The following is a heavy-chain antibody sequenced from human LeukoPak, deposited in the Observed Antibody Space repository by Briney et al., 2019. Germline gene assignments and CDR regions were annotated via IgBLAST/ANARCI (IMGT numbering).Heavy chain of an antibody. CDR3: ASGPGSYYPSVDY. J-gene: IGHJ4*02. D-gene: IGHD3-10*01. CDR2: INPNSGGT. CDR1: GYTFTGYY. Sequence: ASVKVSCKASGYTFTGYYMHWVRQAPGQGLEWMGWINPNSGGTNYAQKFQGWVTMTRDTSISTAYMELSRLRSDDTALYYCASGPGSYYPSVDYWGQGTLVTVSS. V-gene: IGHV1-2*04.